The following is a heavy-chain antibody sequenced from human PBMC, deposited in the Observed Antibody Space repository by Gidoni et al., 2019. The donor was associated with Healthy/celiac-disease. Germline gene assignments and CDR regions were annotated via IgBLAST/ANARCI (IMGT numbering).Heavy chain of an antibody. D-gene: IGHD3-22*01. CDR1: GYSISSGYY. Sequence: QVQLQESGPGLVKPSETLSLTCAVSGYSISSGYYLCWIRQPPGKGLEWIGSIYQSGSTYYNQTLKSRVTISVDTSKNQFSLKMSSVTAADTAVYYCARSGLDYYDSSGYGDYYYGMDVWGQGTTVTVSS. CDR3: ARSGLDYYDSSGYGDYYYGMDV. CDR2: IYQSGST. V-gene: IGHV4-38-2*01. J-gene: IGHJ6*02.